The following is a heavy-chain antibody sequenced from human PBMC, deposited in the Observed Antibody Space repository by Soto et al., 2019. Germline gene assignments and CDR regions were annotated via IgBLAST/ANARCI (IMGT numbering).Heavy chain of an antibody. V-gene: IGHV3-23*01. CDR1: GFTFSTHA. J-gene: IGHJ4*02. CDR3: ARECGSIGGWFRRKFDS. Sequence: AGGSLRLSCAASGFTFSTHAMSWVRQAPGKGLEWVSSISSGGTTTFYAASVEGRFTISRDKSKNTLYLQMNSLRADDTAVYYCARECGSIGGWFRRKFDSWGQGTLVTVSS. D-gene: IGHD6-19*01. CDR2: ISSGGTTT.